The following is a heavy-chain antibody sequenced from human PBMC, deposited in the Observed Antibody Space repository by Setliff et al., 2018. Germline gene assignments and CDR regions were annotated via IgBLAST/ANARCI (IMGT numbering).Heavy chain of an antibody. CDR1: GYTFSDYG. V-gene: IGHV1-18*01. J-gene: IGHJ3*02. CDR3: AISSLSICRGGNCPNVFDI. D-gene: IGHD2-15*01. CDR2: ISPYTGKT. Sequence: ASVKVSCKASGYTFSDYGISWVRLAPGQGLEWMGWISPYTGKTFYAPQFEDRVIMTTDTSTNTAYMDLRSLRSDDTAVYYCAISSLSICRGGNCPNVFDIWGQGTMVTVSS.